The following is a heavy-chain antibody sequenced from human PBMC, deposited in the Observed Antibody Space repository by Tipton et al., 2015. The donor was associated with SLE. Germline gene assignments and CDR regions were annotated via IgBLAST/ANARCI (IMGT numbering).Heavy chain of an antibody. V-gene: IGHV4-39*01. CDR1: GGSISSGSYY. CDR2: IYYSGST. CDR3: ARHVLYFFDSGGYYFDY. D-gene: IGHD3-22*01. J-gene: IGHJ4*02. Sequence: TLSLTCTVSGGSISSGSYYWSWIRQPAGKGLEWIGRIYYSGSTYYNPSLKSRVTISVDTSKDHFSLKLRSVTAADTAVYYCARHVLYFFDSGGYYFDYWGQGTLVTVSS.